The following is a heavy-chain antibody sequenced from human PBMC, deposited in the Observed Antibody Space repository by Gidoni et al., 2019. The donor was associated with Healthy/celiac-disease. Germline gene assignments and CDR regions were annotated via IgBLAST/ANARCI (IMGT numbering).Heavy chain of an antibody. CDR2: ISGSGGST. D-gene: IGHD4-4*01. J-gene: IGHJ6*02. Sequence: VQLLESGGGLVQPGGSLSLSCAAPGFPFRSSSMSWVRQAPGKGLEWVSAISGSGGSTYYADSVKGRFTISRDNSKNTLYLQMNSLRAEDTAVYYCAAHSNFGARYYYYGMDVWGQGTTVTVSS. CDR1: GFPFRSSS. CDR3: AAHSNFGARYYYYGMDV. V-gene: IGHV3-23*01.